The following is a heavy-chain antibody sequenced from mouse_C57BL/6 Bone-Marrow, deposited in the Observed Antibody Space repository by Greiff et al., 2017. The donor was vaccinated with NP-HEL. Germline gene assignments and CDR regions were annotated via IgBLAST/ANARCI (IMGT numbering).Heavy chain of an antibody. CDR1: GYTFTSYG. J-gene: IGHJ1*03. D-gene: IGHD2-4*01. CDR3: ARVYYDYERLWYFDV. V-gene: IGHV1-81*01. Sequence: VQRVESGAELARPGASVKLSCKASGYTFTSYGISWVKQRTGQGLEWIGEIYPRSGNTYYNEKFKGKATLTADKSSSTAYMELRSLTSEDSAVYFCARVYYDYERLWYFDVWGTGTTVTVSS. CDR2: IYPRSGNT.